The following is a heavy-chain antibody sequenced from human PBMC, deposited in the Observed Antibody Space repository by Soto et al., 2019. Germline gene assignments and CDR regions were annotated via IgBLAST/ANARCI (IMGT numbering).Heavy chain of an antibody. J-gene: IGHJ4*02. CDR1: GGSISSSNW. V-gene: IGHV4-4*02. CDR2: IYHSGST. D-gene: IGHD2-21*02. Sequence: PSETLSLTCAVSGGSISSSNWWNWVRQPPGKGLEWIGEIYHSGSTNYNPSLKSRVTISVDKSKNQFSLKLSSVTAADTAVYYWARHVYEFDNGDNNWLDYWDQGILVT. CDR3: ARHVYEFDNGDNNWLDY.